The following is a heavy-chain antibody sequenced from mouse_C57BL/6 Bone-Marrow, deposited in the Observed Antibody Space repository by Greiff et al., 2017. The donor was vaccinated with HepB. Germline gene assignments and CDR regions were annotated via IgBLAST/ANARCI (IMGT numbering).Heavy chain of an antibody. CDR1: GYTFTSYW. Sequence: QVQLQQPGAELVKPGASVKMSCKASGYTFTSYWITWVKQRPGQGLEWIGDNYPGSGSTNYNDKFKSKATLTVDTSSSPAYMQLSSLTYVDAAIYYCAGYHLYYCGSPGWYFDVWGTGTTVTVSS. J-gene: IGHJ1*03. CDR3: AGYHLYYCGSPGWYFDV. D-gene: IGHD1-1*01. V-gene: IGHV1-55*01. CDR2: NYPGSGST.